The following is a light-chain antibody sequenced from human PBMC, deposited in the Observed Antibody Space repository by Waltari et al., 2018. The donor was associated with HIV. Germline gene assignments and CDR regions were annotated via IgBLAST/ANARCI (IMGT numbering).Light chain of an antibody. CDR3: MQGTHWPHT. V-gene: IGKV2-30*01. Sequence: DVVLTQSPLSLPVTLGQPASISCGSSQGLVYTDGKTYLTWFQQRPGQSPRRLIYKVSNRDSRAPDRFSGSGSGTNITLTISRVEAEDVGLYYCMQGTHWPHTFGQGTKLEI. CDR1: QGLVYTDGKTY. CDR2: KVS. J-gene: IGKJ2*01.